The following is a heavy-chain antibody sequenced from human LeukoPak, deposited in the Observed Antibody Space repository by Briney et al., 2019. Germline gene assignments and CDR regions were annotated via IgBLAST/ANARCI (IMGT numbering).Heavy chain of an antibody. D-gene: IGHD2-2*01. CDR2: INAGNGNT. V-gene: IGHV1-3*01. Sequence: ASVKVSCKASGYTFTSYAMHWVRQAPGQRLEWMGWINAGNGNTKYSQKFQGRVTITRDTSASTAYMELSSLRSEDTAVYYCARVGRYCSSTSCYGDYYYYYYMDVWGKGTTVTVSS. CDR3: ARVGRYCSSTSCYGDYYYYYYMDV. J-gene: IGHJ6*03. CDR1: GYTFTSYA.